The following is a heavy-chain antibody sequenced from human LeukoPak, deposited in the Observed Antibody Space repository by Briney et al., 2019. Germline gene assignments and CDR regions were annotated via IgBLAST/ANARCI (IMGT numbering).Heavy chain of an antibody. CDR2: IRYDGSNK. V-gene: IGHV3-30*02. D-gene: IGHD3-16*02. Sequence: GGSLRLSCAASGFTFSSYGMHWVRQAPGKGLEWLAFIRYDGSNKYFADSVKGRFTISRENAKNSLYPQMKSLRAEDTAVYYCARGGGVIVPLDAFDIWGQGTMVTVSS. CDR3: ARGGGVIVPLDAFDI. CDR1: GFTFSSYG. J-gene: IGHJ3*02.